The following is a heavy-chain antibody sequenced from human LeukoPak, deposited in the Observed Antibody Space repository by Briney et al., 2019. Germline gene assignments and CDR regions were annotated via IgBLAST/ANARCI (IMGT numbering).Heavy chain of an antibody. D-gene: IGHD4-23*01. CDR1: GYTFTSYY. Sequence: SVKVSCKASGYTFTSYYMLWVRQAPGHALEWMGIISPGGGSTSYAQKFQGRVTMTRDTSTSTVYMELSSLRSEDTAVYYCARDLGYGGREYYFDYWGQGTLVTVSS. CDR2: ISPGGGST. V-gene: IGHV1-46*01. CDR3: ARDLGYGGREYYFDY. J-gene: IGHJ4*02.